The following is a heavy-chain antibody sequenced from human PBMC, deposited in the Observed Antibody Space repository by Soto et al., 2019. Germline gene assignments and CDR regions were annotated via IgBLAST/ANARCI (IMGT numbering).Heavy chain of an antibody. CDR2: IIPIFGTA. Sequence: QVQLVQSGAEVKKPGSSVKVSCKASGGTFSSYAISWVRQAPGQGLEWMGGIIPIFGTANYAQKFQGRVTITEDESTSTAYMELSSLRSEDTAVYYCARGYYYDSSGYYSNAYYFDYWGQGTLVTVSS. J-gene: IGHJ4*02. CDR1: GGTFSSYA. CDR3: ARGYYYDSSGYYSNAYYFDY. V-gene: IGHV1-69*01. D-gene: IGHD3-22*01.